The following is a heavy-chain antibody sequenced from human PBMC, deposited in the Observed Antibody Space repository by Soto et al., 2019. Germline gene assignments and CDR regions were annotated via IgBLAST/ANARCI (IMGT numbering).Heavy chain of an antibody. CDR1: GFMFTNYY. CDR2: INPSGGRT. J-gene: IGHJ4*02. CDR3: ARGPTLGGSPYYFDF. Sequence: QVQLVQSGAEVKKPGASVKVSCKASGFMFTNYYLHWVRQAPGQGPEWMGIINPSGGRTTYAQKFQGRVSMAWDTSSSTVYMELSALRSDDTAVYYCARGPTLGGSPYYFDFWSQVIVVTVS. V-gene: IGHV1-46*01. D-gene: IGHD3-16*01.